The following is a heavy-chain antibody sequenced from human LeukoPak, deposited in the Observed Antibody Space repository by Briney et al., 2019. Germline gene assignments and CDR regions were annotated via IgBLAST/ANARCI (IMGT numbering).Heavy chain of an antibody. CDR1: GFTFSDYY. CDR3: ARVGGSGSVGY. Sequence: GGSLRLSCAASGFTFSDYYMSWIRHAPGKGLEGVSYISSSSSYTNYADSVKGRFTISRDNAKNSLYLQMNSLRAEDTAVYYCARVGGSGSVGYWGQGTLVTVSS. V-gene: IGHV3-11*05. J-gene: IGHJ4*02. D-gene: IGHD3-10*01. CDR2: ISSSSSYT.